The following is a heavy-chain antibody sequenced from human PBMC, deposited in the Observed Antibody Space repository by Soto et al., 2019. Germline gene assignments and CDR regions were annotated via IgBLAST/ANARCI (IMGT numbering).Heavy chain of an antibody. V-gene: IGHV3-74*01. CDR1: GFTFSSYW. Sequence: EVQLVESGGGLVQPGGSLRLSCAASGFTFSSYWMHWVRQAPGKGLVWVSRINSDGSYTSYADSVKGRFTISRDNAKKTLYLQMNSLRAEDTAVYYCARGGVCSGGVCYSTGGKEDYWGQGTLVTVSS. D-gene: IGHD2-15*01. CDR3: ARGGVCSGGVCYSTGGKEDY. CDR2: INSDGSYT. J-gene: IGHJ4*02.